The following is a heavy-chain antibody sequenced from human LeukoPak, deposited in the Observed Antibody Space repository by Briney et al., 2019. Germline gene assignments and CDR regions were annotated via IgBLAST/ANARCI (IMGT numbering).Heavy chain of an antibody. CDR2: IYTSGST. D-gene: IGHD2-2*01. J-gene: IGHJ4*02. CDR3: AREGPSLLCPDY. CDR1: GGSISSGGYY. Sequence: SQTLSLTCTVSGGSISSGGYYWSWIRQPAGKGLEWIGRIYTSGSTNYNPSLKSRVTMSVDTSKNQFSLKLSSVTAADTAVYYCAREGPSLLCPDYWGQGTLVTVSS. V-gene: IGHV4-61*02.